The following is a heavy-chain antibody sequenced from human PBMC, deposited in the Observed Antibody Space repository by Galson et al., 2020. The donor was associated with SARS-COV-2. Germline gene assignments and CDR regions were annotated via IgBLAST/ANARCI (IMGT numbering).Heavy chain of an antibody. CDR3: ATSVRYQLLVIWEPFDY. CDR2: FDPEDGET. D-gene: IGHD2-2*01. Sequence: ASVKVSCKVSGYTLTELSMHWVRQAPGKGPEWMGGFDPEDGETIYAQKFQGRVTMTEDTSTDTAYMELSSLRSEDTAVYYCATSVRYQLLVIWEPFDYWGQGTLVTVSS. J-gene: IGHJ4*02. V-gene: IGHV1-24*01. CDR1: GYTLTELS.